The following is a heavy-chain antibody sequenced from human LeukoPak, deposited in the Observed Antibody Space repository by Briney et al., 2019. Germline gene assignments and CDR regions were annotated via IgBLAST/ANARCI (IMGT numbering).Heavy chain of an antibody. J-gene: IGHJ3*02. CDR2: INTNTGNP. CDR3: AVEYSSSPGAFDI. Sequence: WASVKVSCKASGGTFSSYAISWVRQAPGQGLGWMGWINTNTGNPTYAQGFTGRFVFSLDTSVSTAYLQISSLKAEDTAVYYCAVEYSSSPGAFDIWGQGTMVTVSS. V-gene: IGHV7-4-1*02. D-gene: IGHD6-6*01. CDR1: GGTFSSYA.